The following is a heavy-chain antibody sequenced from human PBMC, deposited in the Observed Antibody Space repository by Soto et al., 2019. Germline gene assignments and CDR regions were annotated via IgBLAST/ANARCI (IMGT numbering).Heavy chain of an antibody. Sequence: GGSLRLSCAASGFTFSDYYMSWTRHAPGKGLEWVSYISSSSSYTNYADSVKGRFTISRDNAKNSLYLQMNSLRAEDTAVYYCARSYCGGDCYSGPYYYGMDVWGQGTTVTVSS. CDR3: ARSYCGGDCYSGPYYYGMDV. CDR1: GFTFSDYY. CDR2: ISSSSSYT. J-gene: IGHJ6*02. V-gene: IGHV3-11*06. D-gene: IGHD2-21*02.